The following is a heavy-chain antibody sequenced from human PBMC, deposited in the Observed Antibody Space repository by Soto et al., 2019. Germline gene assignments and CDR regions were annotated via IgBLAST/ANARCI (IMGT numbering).Heavy chain of an antibody. Sequence: EVQLVESGGGLVQPGGSLRLSCAASGFTFSSYSMNWVRQAPGKGLEWVSYISSSSSTIYYADSVKGRFTISRDNAKNSLYLQMNCLRDEDTAVYYCAREPRYYYDSSGYLNWFDPWGQGTLVTVSS. CDR2: ISSSSSTI. V-gene: IGHV3-48*02. D-gene: IGHD3-22*01. CDR3: AREPRYYYDSSGYLNWFDP. J-gene: IGHJ5*02. CDR1: GFTFSSYS.